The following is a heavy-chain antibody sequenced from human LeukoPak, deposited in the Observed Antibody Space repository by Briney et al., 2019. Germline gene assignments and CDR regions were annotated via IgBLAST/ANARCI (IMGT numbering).Heavy chain of an antibody. CDR1: GGSISSSSYY. CDR3: ARGFCGGGSCYPFDY. V-gene: IGHV4-39*01. CDR2: IYYSGST. J-gene: IGHJ4*02. Sequence: PSETLSLTCTVSGGSISSSSYYWGWIRQPPGKGLEWIGSIYYSGSTYYNPSLKSRVTISVDTSKNQFSLKLSSVTAADTAVYYCARGFCGGGSCYPFDYWGQGTLVTVSS. D-gene: IGHD2-15*01.